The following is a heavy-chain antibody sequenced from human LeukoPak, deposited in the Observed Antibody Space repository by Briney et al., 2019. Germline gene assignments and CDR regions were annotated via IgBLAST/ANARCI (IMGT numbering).Heavy chain of an antibody. CDR1: GFTFSSYA. CDR3: AKELQNYYYYYMDV. J-gene: IGHJ6*03. CDR2: IGGSGGST. Sequence: GGSLRLSCAASGFTFSSYAMSWVRQAPGKGLEWVSAIGGSGGSTYYADSVKGRFTISRDNSKNTLYLQMNSLGAEDTAVYYCAKELQNYYYYYMDVWGKGTTVTVSS. V-gene: IGHV3-23*01. D-gene: IGHD4-11*01.